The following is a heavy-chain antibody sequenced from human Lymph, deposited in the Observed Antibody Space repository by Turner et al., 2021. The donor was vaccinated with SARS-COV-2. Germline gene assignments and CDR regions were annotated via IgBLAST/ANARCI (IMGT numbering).Heavy chain of an antibody. Sequence: QVQLQESGPGLVTPSQTLSLTCTVSGGSISSGDYYWGWIRQPPGKGLEWIGYIYYSGSTFNNPSLKSRVTISVDTSKNQFSLKLSSVTAADTAVYYCARVVVLRRAYFDYWGQGTLVTVSS. CDR2: IYYSGST. V-gene: IGHV4-30-4*01. CDR1: GGSISSGDYY. CDR3: ARVVVLRRAYFDY. D-gene: IGHD2-8*01. J-gene: IGHJ4*02.